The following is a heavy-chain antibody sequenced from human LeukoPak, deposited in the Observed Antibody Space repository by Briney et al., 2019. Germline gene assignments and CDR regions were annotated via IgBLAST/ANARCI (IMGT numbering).Heavy chain of an antibody. Sequence: ASVKVSCKASGYTFTNYYMHWARQAPGQGLEWMGIINPSSGGATYAQKFQGRVTMTRDTFTSTVYMELSSLRPEDTAVYYCARDGNYYGSGAGPDSWFDPWGQGTLVTVSS. CDR3: ARDGNYYGSGAGPDSWFDP. D-gene: IGHD3-10*01. CDR2: INPSSGGA. CDR1: GYTFTNYY. V-gene: IGHV1-46*01. J-gene: IGHJ5*02.